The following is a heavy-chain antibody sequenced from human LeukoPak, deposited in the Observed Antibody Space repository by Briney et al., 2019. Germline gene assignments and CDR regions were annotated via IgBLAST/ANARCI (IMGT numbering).Heavy chain of an antibody. CDR2: ITSSGSTI. J-gene: IGHJ4*02. Sequence: GESLRLSCAASGFIVSNNYMNWVRQAPGKGLEWVSSITSSGSTIFYADSVKGRFTVSRDNAKNSLFLQVYSLTAEDTATYYCARLRTGRFSTSWFDYWGQGSLVTVSS. CDR3: ARLRTGRFSTSWFDY. V-gene: IGHV3-11*04. D-gene: IGHD6-13*01. CDR1: GFIVSNNY.